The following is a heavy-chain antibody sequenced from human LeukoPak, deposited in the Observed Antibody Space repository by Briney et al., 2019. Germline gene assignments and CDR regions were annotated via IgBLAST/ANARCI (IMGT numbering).Heavy chain of an antibody. CDR2: ITSGGTT. V-gene: IGHV3-15*01. J-gene: IGHJ4*02. D-gene: IGHD4-23*01. CDR1: GFTFTYAW. Sequence: GGSQRLSCEASGFTFTYAWMNWVRQAPGKGPEWVGHITSGGTTDYAAPVKGRFTISREDSKNTVYLQMNSLKMEDTAMYYCIADVPTLDTQLDYWGQGTLVTVSS. CDR3: IADVPTLDTQLDY.